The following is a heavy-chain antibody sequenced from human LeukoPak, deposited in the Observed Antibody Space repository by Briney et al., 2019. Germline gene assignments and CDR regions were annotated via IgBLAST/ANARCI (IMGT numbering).Heavy chain of an antibody. CDR3: AKPRPSYSSSWYDH. CDR2: ISGSGGST. J-gene: IGHJ5*02. Sequence: GGSLRLSCAASGFTFSNHAMSWVRQAPGKGLEWVSAISGSGGSTYYADSVKGRFTISRDNSKNTLYLQMNSLRAEDTAVYYCAKPRPSYSSSWYDHWGQGTLVTVSS. V-gene: IGHV3-23*01. CDR1: GFTFSNHA. D-gene: IGHD6-13*01.